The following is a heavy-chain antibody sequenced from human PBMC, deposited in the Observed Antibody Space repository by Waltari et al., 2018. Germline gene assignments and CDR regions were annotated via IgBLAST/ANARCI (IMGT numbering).Heavy chain of an antibody. CDR2: IIPILGIA. J-gene: IGHJ6*02. D-gene: IGHD5-12*01. Sequence: QVQLVQSGAEVKKPGSSVKVSCKASGGTFSSYTISWVRQAPGQGLEWMGRIIPILGIANYAQKFQGRVTITAVKSTSTAYMELSSLRSEDTAVYYCARDRGDSGYDDDYYYYGMDVWGQGTTVTVSS. V-gene: IGHV1-69*08. CDR1: GGTFSSYT. CDR3: ARDRGDSGYDDDYYYYGMDV.